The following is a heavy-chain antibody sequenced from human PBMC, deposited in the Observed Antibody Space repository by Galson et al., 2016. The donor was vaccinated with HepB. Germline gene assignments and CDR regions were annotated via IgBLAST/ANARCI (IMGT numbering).Heavy chain of an antibody. D-gene: IGHD4-17*01. J-gene: IGHJ3*02. CDR2: ISHDGRDK. Sequence: SLRLSCAASRSTFSRNAMHWVRQAPGKGLDWVAAISHDGRDKYYADSVKGRFTISRDNSRNMVYLEMNSLRPEDTAVYYCARDPYGDNDAFDIWGQGTMVSVSS. CDR3: ARDPYGDNDAFDI. V-gene: IGHV3-30-3*01. CDR1: RSTFSRNA.